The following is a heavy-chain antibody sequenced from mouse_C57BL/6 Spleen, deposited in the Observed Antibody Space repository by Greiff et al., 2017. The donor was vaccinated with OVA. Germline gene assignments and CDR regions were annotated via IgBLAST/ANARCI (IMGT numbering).Heavy chain of an antibody. CDR3: ARDALGAMDY. Sequence: VQLQQSGPGMVKPSQSLSLTCTVTGYSITSGYDWHWIRHFPGNKLEWMGYISYSGSTNYNPSLKSRISITHDTSKNHFFLKLNSVTTEDTATYYCARDALGAMDYWGQGTSVTVSS. J-gene: IGHJ4*01. CDR2: ISYSGST. CDR1: GYSITSGYD. D-gene: IGHD4-1*01. V-gene: IGHV3-1*01.